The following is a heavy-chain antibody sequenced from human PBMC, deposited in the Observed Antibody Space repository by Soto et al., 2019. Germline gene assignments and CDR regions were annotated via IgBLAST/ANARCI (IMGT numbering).Heavy chain of an antibody. V-gene: IGHV3-30-3*01. CDR2: ISYDGSNK. J-gene: IGHJ6*02. Sequence: QVQLVESGGGVVQPGRSLRLSCAASEFTFSTYAMQWVRQAPGKGLEWVAVISYDGSNKYYADSVKGRFTISRDNSKNTLYLQMNSLRAEDTAVYYCARDRARFYYYYGMDVWGQGTTVTVFS. CDR3: ARDRARFYYYYGMDV. CDR1: EFTFSTYA.